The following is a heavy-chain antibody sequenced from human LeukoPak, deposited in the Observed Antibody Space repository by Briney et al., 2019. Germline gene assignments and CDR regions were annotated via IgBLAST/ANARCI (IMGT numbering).Heavy chain of an antibody. D-gene: IGHD3-22*01. Sequence: GASVKVSCKASGGTFSSYGINWVRQAPGQGLEWMGGIIPIFDTANYAQKFQGRVTITADKSTSTAYMELSRLRSDDTAVYYCARPQLPTYYYDSSGYYYWGQGTLVTVSS. V-gene: IGHV1-69*06. J-gene: IGHJ4*02. CDR2: IIPIFDTA. CDR1: GGTFSSYG. CDR3: ARPQLPTYYYDSSGYYY.